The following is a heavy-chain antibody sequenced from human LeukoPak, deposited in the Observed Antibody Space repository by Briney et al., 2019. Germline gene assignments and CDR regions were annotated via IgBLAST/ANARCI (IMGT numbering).Heavy chain of an antibody. CDR3: ARDPNGDYIGAFDM. CDR1: GFSFSAYA. D-gene: IGHD4-17*01. CDR2: IRGSGVNT. V-gene: IGHV3-23*01. Sequence: GGSLRLSCTASGFSFSAYAMMWVRQAPGKGPEWVSAIRGSGVNTYYADSVKGRFPISRDTSKYTLFLQMNSLRAEDTAVYYCARDPNGDYIGAFDMWGPGTMVTVSS. J-gene: IGHJ3*02.